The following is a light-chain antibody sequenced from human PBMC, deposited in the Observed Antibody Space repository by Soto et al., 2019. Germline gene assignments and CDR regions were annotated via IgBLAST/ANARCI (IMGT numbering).Light chain of an antibody. V-gene: IGLV2-23*01. CDR2: EGS. CDR3: CSYAGSSNVV. Sequence: QSVLTQPASVSGSPGQSITISCTGTSSDVGSYNLVSWYQQHPGKAPKLMIYEGSKRPSGVSNRFSGSKSGNTASLTISGLRAEDEADYYCCSYAGSSNVVFGGGTKVTVL. CDR1: SSDVGSYNL. J-gene: IGLJ2*01.